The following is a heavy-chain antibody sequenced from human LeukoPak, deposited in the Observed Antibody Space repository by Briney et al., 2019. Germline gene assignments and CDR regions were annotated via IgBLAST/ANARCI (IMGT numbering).Heavy chain of an antibody. CDR1: GGSISSYY. V-gene: IGHV4-59*01. J-gene: IGHJ4*02. D-gene: IGHD3-9*01. CDR2: IYYSGST. Sequence: SETLSLTCTVSGGSISSYYWSWIRQPPGKGLEWIGYIYYSGSTNYNPSLKSRVTISVDTSKNQFSLKLSSVTAADTAVYYCARAPIDYDILTGYYTQGYFDYWGQGTLVTVST. CDR3: ARAPIDYDILTGYYTQGYFDY.